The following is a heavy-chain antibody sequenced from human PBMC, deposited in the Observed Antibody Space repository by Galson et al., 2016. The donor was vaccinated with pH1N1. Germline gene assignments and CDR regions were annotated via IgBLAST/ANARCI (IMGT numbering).Heavy chain of an antibody. Sequence: TLSLTCTVSGASVSSGDHCWSWIRQPPGKGLEWIGYIYYSGTTYYNPSLQSRLIISVDTSRNKFSLKLNSVTAADTALYYCAREKILTGYYHPYYVDYWGQGTLVTVSS. CDR1: GASVSSGDHC. CDR3: AREKILTGYYHPYYVDY. D-gene: IGHD3-9*01. CDR2: IYYSGTT. V-gene: IGHV4-30-4*08. J-gene: IGHJ4*02.